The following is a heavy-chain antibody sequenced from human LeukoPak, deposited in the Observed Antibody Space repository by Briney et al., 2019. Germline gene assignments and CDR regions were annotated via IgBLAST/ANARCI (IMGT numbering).Heavy chain of an antibody. CDR2: INTNTGNP. J-gene: IGHJ4*02. CDR1: GYTFTSYY. D-gene: IGHD3-9*01. CDR3: AVPPVNLRYFDWSTYYFDY. V-gene: IGHV7-4-1*02. Sequence: GASVKVSCKASGYTFTSYYMHWVRQTPGQGLEWMGWINTNTGNPTYAQGFTGRFVFSLDTSVSTAYLQISSLKAEDTAVYYCAVPPVNLRYFDWSTYYFDYWGQGTLVTVSS.